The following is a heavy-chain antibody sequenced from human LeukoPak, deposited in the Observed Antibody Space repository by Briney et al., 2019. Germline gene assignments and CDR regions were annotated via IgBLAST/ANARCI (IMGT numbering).Heavy chain of an antibody. CDR2: IYYSGST. D-gene: IGHD2-21*02. CDR1: GYSISSNHW. J-gene: IGHJ4*02. V-gene: IGHV4-28*01. CDR3: AGGGRGVTYYFDY. Sequence: PSDTLSLTCAVSGYSISSNHWWGWIRQPPGKGLEWIGYIYYSGSTNYNPSLKSRVTISVDTSKNQFSLKLSSVTAADTAVYYCAGGGRGVTYYFDYWGQGTLVTVSS.